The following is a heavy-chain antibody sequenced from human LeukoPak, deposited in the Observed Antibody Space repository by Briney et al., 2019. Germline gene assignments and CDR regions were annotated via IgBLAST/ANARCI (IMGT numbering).Heavy chain of an antibody. CDR2: IYSSGTT. CDR3: ARHGGRSGTYYFDY. Sequence: SETLSLTCTVSGASISSDYWSWIRQPPGKGLEWIGYIYSSGTTNYNPSLKSRVIISVDKSRIRFSLTLSSVTAADTAVYYCARHGGRSGTYYFDYWGQGTPVTVSS. V-gene: IGHV4-59*08. J-gene: IGHJ4*02. CDR1: GASISSDY. D-gene: IGHD1-26*01.